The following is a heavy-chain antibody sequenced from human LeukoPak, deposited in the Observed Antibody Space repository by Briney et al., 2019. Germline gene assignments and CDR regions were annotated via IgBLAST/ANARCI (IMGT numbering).Heavy chain of an antibody. CDR3: ARGLGYCSGGSCYVERGGFDP. J-gene: IGHJ5*02. Sequence: PGGSLRLSCAASGFTFSSYSMNWVRQAPGKGLEWVSSISSSSSYIYYADSVKGPFTISRDNAENSLYLQMNSLRAEDTAVYYCARGLGYCSGGSCYVERGGFDPWGQGTLVTVSS. CDR1: GFTFSSYS. D-gene: IGHD2-15*01. V-gene: IGHV3-21*01. CDR2: ISSSSSYI.